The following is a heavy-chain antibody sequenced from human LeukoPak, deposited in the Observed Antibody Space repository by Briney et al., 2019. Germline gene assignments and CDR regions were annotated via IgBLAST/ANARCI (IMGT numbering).Heavy chain of an antibody. V-gene: IGHV3-23*01. D-gene: IGHD1-14*01. J-gene: IGHJ4*02. CDR1: GGTFSSCA. Sequence: GGSLRLSCAASGGTFSSCAMTWVRQAPGKGLEWVASTTGDGTRTYYTDSVKGRFTISRDNSKNTLYLQMNSLRADETAIYYCARRPRPDMGPLDYWGQGTLVTVST. CDR2: TTGDGTRT. CDR3: ARRPRPDMGPLDY.